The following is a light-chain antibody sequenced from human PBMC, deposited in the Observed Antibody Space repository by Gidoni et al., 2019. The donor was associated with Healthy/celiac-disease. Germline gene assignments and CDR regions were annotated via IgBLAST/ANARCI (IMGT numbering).Light chain of an antibody. J-gene: IGKJ1*01. CDR2: KAS. CDR1: QSISSW. Sequence: DLQMPQSPSTLSASVGDSVTITCRASQSISSWLAWYQQKPGKAPKLLIYKASSLESGVPSRFSGSGSGTEFTLTISSLQPDDFATYYCQQYNSYSRTFGQGTKVEIK. V-gene: IGKV1-5*03. CDR3: QQYNSYSRT.